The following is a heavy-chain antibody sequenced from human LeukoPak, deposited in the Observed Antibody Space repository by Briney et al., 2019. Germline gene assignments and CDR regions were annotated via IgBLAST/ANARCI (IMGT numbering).Heavy chain of an antibody. J-gene: IGHJ3*02. CDR2: ISSSSSTI. D-gene: IGHD5-12*01. CDR3: PSERWLRAFDI. Sequence: GGSLRLSCAASGFTFGSQSRNWVRQAPGKGLEWVSYISSSSSTIYYADSVKGRFTISRDNAKNSLDLQMNSLRAEDTAVYYCPSERWLRAFDIWGQGPMVTVSS. V-gene: IGHV3-48*01. CDR1: GFTFGSQS.